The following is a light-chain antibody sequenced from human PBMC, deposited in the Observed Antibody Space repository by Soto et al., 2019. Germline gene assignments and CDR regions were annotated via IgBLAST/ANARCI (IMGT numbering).Light chain of an antibody. J-gene: IGKJ1*01. V-gene: IGKV4-1*01. CDR3: HQYYSAPWT. CDR2: GAS. Sequence: DIVMTQSPDSLAVSLGERATINCKSSQSVLHSSNDKNFLTWYQQKPGQPPKLLIYGASTRESGVPDRFSGSGSGTDFTLTISSLQAEDVAVYYCHQYYSAPWTFGQGTKVELK. CDR1: QSVLHSSNDKNF.